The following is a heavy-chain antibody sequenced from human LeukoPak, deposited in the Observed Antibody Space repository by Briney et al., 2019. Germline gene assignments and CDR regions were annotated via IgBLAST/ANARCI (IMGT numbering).Heavy chain of an antibody. V-gene: IGHV3-21*01. J-gene: IGHJ4*02. CDR3: ARSIAVAGRDYFDY. Sequence: GGSLRLXCAASGFTFSSYSMNWVRQAPGKGLEWVSSISSSSSYIYYADSVKGRFPISRDNAKNSLYLQMNSLRAEDTAVYYCARSIAVAGRDYFDYWGQGTLVTVSS. CDR1: GFTFSSYS. D-gene: IGHD6-19*01. CDR2: ISSSSSYI.